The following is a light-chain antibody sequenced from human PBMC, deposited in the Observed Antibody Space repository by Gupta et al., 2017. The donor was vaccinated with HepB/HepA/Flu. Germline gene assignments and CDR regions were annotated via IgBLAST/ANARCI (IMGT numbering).Light chain of an antibody. Sequence: IQMTQSPSSLSASVGDRVTITCRASQGISSWLAWYQQKPEKAPKALIYAASNLQSGVPSRFSGSGSGTDITHTISSLQPEDFATYYCQQYSSYPRTFGQGTKLEIK. CDR3: QQYSSYPRT. CDR1: QGISSW. J-gene: IGKJ2*01. V-gene: IGKV1D-16*01. CDR2: AAS.